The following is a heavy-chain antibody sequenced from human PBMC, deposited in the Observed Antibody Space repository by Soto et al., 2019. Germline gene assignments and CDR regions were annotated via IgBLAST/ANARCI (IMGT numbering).Heavy chain of an antibody. D-gene: IGHD2-21*02. CDR3: AGGHGVTDSSEFDY. CDR1: GYTFTSYY. J-gene: IGHJ4*02. CDR2: INPSGGST. Sequence: QVQLVQSGAEVKKPGASVKDSCKASGYTFTSYYMHWVRQAPGQGLEWMGIINPSGGSTSYAPKVQGSVTMTRETSTSTVYMERSSLRSEDTAVYYCAGGHGVTDSSEFDYWGQGTLVTVSS. V-gene: IGHV1-46*01.